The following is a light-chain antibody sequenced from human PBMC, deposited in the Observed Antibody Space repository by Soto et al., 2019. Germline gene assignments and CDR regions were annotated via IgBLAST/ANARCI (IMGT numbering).Light chain of an antibody. V-gene: IGKV1-5*01. Sequence: DIQMTQSPSTLSASVGDRITITCRASQNINTWLAWYQQKPGRAPKVLIYDASSLESGVPSRISGSGSGTDFILTISSLQIDDFATYYCHQYYGYPYTFGQGTKLEIK. CDR2: DAS. CDR1: QNINTW. J-gene: IGKJ2*01. CDR3: HQYYGYPYT.